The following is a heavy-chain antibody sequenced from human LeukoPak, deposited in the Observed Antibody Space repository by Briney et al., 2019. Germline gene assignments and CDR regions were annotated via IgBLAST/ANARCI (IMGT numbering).Heavy chain of an antibody. V-gene: IGHV4-59*01. CDR1: GGSISSYY. D-gene: IGHD3-10*01. J-gene: IGHJ5*02. CDR2: IYYSGST. CDR3: ARDLGEVYYYGSGSYYGGNWFDP. Sequence: PSETLSLTCTVSGGSISSYYWSWIRQPPGKGLEWIGYIYYSGSTNYNPSLKSRVTISVDTSKNQFSLKLRSVTAADTAVYYCARDLGEVYYYGSGSYYGGNWFDPWGQGTLVTVSS.